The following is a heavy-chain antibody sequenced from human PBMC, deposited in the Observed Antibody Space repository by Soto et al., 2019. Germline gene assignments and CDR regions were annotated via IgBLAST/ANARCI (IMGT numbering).Heavy chain of an antibody. CDR1: GFTFSSYA. D-gene: IGHD6-6*01. CDR3: ARGRGQLVNYYYYGMDV. Sequence: GRSLRLSCAASGFTFSSYAMHWVRQAPGKGLEWVAVISYDGSNKYYADSVKGRFTISRDNSKNTLYLQMNSLRAEDTAVYYCARGRGQLVNYYYYGMDVWGQGTTVTVSS. CDR2: ISYDGSNK. J-gene: IGHJ6*02. V-gene: IGHV3-30-3*01.